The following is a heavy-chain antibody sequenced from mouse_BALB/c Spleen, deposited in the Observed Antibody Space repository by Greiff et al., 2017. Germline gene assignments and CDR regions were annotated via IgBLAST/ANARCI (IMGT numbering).Heavy chain of an antibody. CDR3: ARSLYYGSSYVYAMDY. D-gene: IGHD1-1*01. CDR2: ISSGSSTI. CDR1: GFTFSSFG. Sequence: EVKLVESGGGLVQPGGSRKLSCAASGFTFSSFGMHWVRQAPEKGLEWVAYISSGSSTIYYADTVKGRFTISRDNPKNTLFLQMTSLRSEDTAMYYCARSLYYGSSYVYAMDYWGQGTSVTVSS. J-gene: IGHJ4*01. V-gene: IGHV5-17*02.